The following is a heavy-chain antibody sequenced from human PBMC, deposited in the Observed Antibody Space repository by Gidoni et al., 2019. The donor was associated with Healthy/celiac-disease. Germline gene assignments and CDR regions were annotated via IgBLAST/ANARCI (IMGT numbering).Heavy chain of an antibody. CDR1: GFSLSTSGMR. Sequence: QVTLKESGPALVKPTQTLTLTCTFSGFSLSTSGMRVSWIRQPPGKALEWLARIDWDDDKFYSTSLKTRLTISKDTSKNQVVLTMTNMDPVDTATYYCARMNQLLSFDIWGQGTMVTVSS. V-gene: IGHV2-70*04. CDR3: ARMNQLLSFDI. CDR2: IDWDDDK. J-gene: IGHJ3*02. D-gene: IGHD2-2*01.